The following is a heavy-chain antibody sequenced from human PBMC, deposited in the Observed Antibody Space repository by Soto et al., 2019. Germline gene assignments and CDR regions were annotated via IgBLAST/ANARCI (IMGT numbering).Heavy chain of an antibody. D-gene: IGHD3-22*01. J-gene: IGHJ4*02. Sequence: QVQLVESGGGVVQPGRSLRLSCAASGFTFSSYAMHWVSRAPGKGLEWVAVISYDGSNKYYADSVKGRFTISRDNSKNTLYLQMNSLRAEDTAVYYCARDQSTYDSSGYFYHWGQGTLVTVSS. CDR3: ARDQSTYDSSGYFYH. CDR1: GFTFSSYA. CDR2: ISYDGSNK. V-gene: IGHV3-30-3*01.